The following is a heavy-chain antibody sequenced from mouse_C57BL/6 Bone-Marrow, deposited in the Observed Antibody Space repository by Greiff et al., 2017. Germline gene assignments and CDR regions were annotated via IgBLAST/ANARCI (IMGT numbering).Heavy chain of an antibody. CDR1: GYAFSSSW. CDR3: ATESTMVTSFAY. J-gene: IGHJ3*01. V-gene: IGHV1-82*01. CDR2: IYPGDGDT. D-gene: IGHD2-2*01. Sequence: QVQLKQSGPELVKPGASVKISCKASGYAFSSSWMNWVKQRPGKGLEWIGRIYPGDGDTNYNGKFKGKATLTADKSSSTAYMQLSSLTSEDSAVYFCATESTMVTSFAYWGQGTLVTVSA.